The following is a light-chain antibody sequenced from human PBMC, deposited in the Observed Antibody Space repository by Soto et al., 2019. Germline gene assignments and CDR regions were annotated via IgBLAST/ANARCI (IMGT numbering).Light chain of an antibody. CDR2: AAT. CDR3: QHSASPPIT. CDR1: QTISNY. Sequence: QMTHHHSSLSASVWDMVSIICXSSQTISNYLDWYQQNPGKPPRVLIYAATNVQSGVPSRFSGSGSGTDFTLTISYLQPEDFATYYCQHSASPPITFGQGTRLAIK. J-gene: IGKJ5*01. V-gene: IGKV1-39*01.